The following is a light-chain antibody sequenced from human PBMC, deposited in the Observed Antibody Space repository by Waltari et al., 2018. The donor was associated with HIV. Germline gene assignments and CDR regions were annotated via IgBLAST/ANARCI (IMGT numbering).Light chain of an antibody. J-gene: IGLJ2*01. V-gene: IGLV1-44*01. CDR1: SSKPGTIT. CDR2: TTT. CDR3: AAWDDSLNVDVV. Sequence: QSELTQPPAAPGTSGQGDTTHCCGSSSKPGTITDTCYQHHPLTALTLHIYTTTQRPSGVPDRIAGSKSGTSASLAISGLQSEDEADYYCAAWDDSLNVDVVFGGGTKLTVL.